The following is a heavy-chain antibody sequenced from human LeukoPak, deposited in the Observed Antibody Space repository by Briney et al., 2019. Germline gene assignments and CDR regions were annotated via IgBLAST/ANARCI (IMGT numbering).Heavy chain of an antibody. Sequence: PGGSLRLSCSASGFTFSDYAMLWARQAPGKGLERVAIISNDGSHKHYADSVEGRFTISRDNSKSTLYLQMSSLSAEDTAVYYCAKGRLGRCSSCPDFWGHGTLVAVSS. J-gene: IGHJ4*01. CDR1: GFTFSDYA. CDR2: ISNDGSHK. D-gene: IGHD4/OR15-4a*01. V-gene: IGHV3-30*18. CDR3: AKGRLGRCSSCPDF.